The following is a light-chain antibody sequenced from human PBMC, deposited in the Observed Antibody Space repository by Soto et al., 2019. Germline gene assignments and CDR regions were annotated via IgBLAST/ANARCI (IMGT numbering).Light chain of an antibody. CDR3: QQLNAYPLT. CDR2: GAS. Sequence: DIQLPQSPSFLSASVGDRVTITCRASQGTSSYLAWFQQKPGRATKLLIYGASTLQSGVPARFSGSGSGTDFTLTISNLQPEDFATYYCQQLNAYPLTVGQGTRLEIK. J-gene: IGKJ5*01. V-gene: IGKV1-9*01. CDR1: QGTSSY.